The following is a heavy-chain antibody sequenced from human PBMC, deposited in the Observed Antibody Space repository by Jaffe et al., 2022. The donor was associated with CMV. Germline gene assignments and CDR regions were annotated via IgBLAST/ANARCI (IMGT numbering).Heavy chain of an antibody. J-gene: IGHJ4*02. CDR1: GFTFSSYG. CDR3: ARDKEAAAGTRNPTKSAILDY. CDR2: IWYDGSNK. Sequence: QVQLVESGGGVVQPGRSLRLSCAASGFTFSSYGMHWVRQAPGKGLEWVAVIWYDGSNKYYADSVKGRFTISRDNSKNTLYLQMNSLRAEDTAVYYCARDKEAAAGTRNPTKSAILDYWGQGTLVTVSS. D-gene: IGHD6-13*01. V-gene: IGHV3-33*01.